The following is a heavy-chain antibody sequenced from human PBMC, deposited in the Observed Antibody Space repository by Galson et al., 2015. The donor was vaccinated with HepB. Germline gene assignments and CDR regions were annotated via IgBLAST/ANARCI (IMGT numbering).Heavy chain of an antibody. CDR3: ATTALAD. CDR2: IKHDGSDK. Sequence: SLRLSCAASGFTFSSHWMTWVRQAPGKGLEWVANIKHDGSDKYYVDSVKGRFTISRDNAKNSLYLQMNSLRAEDTAVYYCATTALADWGQGTLVTVSS. D-gene: IGHD1-14*01. CDR1: GFTFSSHW. V-gene: IGHV3-7*03. J-gene: IGHJ4*02.